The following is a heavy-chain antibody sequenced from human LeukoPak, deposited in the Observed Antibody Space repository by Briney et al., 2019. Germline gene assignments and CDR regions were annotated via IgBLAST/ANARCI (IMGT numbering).Heavy chain of an antibody. Sequence: PSQTLSLTCTVSGGSISSGDYYWSWIRQPPGKGLEWIGYIYYSGSTYYNPSLKGRVTISVDTSKNQFSLKLSSVTAADTAVYYCARALYCSSTSCYLYFDYWGQGTLVTVSS. CDR2: IYYSGST. CDR1: GGSISSGDYY. V-gene: IGHV4-30-4*01. D-gene: IGHD2-2*01. J-gene: IGHJ4*02. CDR3: ARALYCSSTSCYLYFDY.